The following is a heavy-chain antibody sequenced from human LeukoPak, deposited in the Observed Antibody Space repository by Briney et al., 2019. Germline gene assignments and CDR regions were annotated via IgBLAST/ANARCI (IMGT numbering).Heavy chain of an antibody. CDR3: AKDQPNGGFDY. J-gene: IGHJ4*02. Sequence: TGGSLRLSCAASGFTFSSYAMHWVRQAPGKGLEWVAVISYDGSNKYYADSVKGRFTISRDNSKNTLYLQMNSLRAEDTAVYYCAKDQPNGGFDYWGQGTLVTVSS. V-gene: IGHV3-30*04. D-gene: IGHD3-10*01. CDR2: ISYDGSNK. CDR1: GFTFSSYA.